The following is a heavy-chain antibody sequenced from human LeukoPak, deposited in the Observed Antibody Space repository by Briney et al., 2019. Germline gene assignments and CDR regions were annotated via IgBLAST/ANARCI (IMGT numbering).Heavy chain of an antibody. CDR2: INPSGGST. J-gene: IGHJ4*02. D-gene: IGHD2-15*01. CDR3: ARAAGIVVVVAAALDY. CDR1: GYTFTSNY. V-gene: IGHV1-46*01. Sequence: ASVKVSCKASGYTFTSNYIHWVRQAPGQGLEWMGIINPSGGSTNYAQKFQGRVTMTRDTSTSTVYMELSSLRSEDTAVYYCARAAGIVVVVAAALDYWGQGTLVTVSS.